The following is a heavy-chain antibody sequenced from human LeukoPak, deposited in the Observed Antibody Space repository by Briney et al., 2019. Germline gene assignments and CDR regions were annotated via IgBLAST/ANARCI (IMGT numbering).Heavy chain of an antibody. Sequence: GGSLRLSCGASGFSFSDYYMAWIRQAPGKGLNWVSNISSSGTTIHYSDSVRGRFTIFRDNAKKSLYLQMNSLRAEDTAVYYCARDHGYCSGGSCYFGFFDPWGQGTLVSVSS. J-gene: IGHJ5*02. CDR1: GFSFSDYY. CDR2: ISSSGTTI. V-gene: IGHV3-11*01. D-gene: IGHD2-15*01. CDR3: ARDHGYCSGGSCYFGFFDP.